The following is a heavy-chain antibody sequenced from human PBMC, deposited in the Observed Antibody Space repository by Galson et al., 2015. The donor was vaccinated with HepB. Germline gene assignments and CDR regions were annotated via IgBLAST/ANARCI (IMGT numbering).Heavy chain of an antibody. CDR2: ISGSGGTA. Sequence: SLRLSCAASGFTFSTYAMNWVRQAPGKGLQWVSGISGSGGTAFYADSVKGRFTISRDTSKNTLYLQMNYLRAEDTAVYYCAKVATAAVTPWNWYFDFWVQGTLVTVTS. CDR3: AKVATAAVTPWNWYFDF. CDR1: GFTFSTYA. J-gene: IGHJ4*02. V-gene: IGHV3-23*01. D-gene: IGHD2-21*02.